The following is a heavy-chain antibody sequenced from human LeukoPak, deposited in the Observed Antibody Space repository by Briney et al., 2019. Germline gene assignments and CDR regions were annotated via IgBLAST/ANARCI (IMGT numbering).Heavy chain of an antibody. CDR3: ARDLVGSSSG. CDR2: INPSGGST. D-gene: IGHD6-6*01. CDR1: GGTFSSYA. V-gene: IGHV1-46*01. J-gene: IGHJ4*02. Sequence: ASVKVSCKASGGTFSSYAISWVRQAPGQGLEWMGVINPSGGSTTYAQKFQGRVTMTRDTSTSTVYMEVSSLRSEDTAVYYCARDLVGSSSGWGQGTLVTVSS.